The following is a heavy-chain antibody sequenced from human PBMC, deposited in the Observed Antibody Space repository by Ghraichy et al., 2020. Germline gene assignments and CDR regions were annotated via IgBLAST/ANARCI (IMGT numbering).Heavy chain of an antibody. D-gene: IGHD6-13*01. CDR2: IYYSGST. J-gene: IGHJ5*02. CDR3: ARDPVGIAAAGTFLGNWFDP. V-gene: IGHV4-61*01. CDR1: GGSVSSGSYY. Sequence: GSLRLSCTVSGGSVSSGSYYWSWIRQPPGKGLEWIGYIYYSGSTNYNPSLKSRVTISVDTSKNQFSLKLSSVTAADTAVYYCARDPVGIAAAGTFLGNWFDPWGQGTLVTVSS.